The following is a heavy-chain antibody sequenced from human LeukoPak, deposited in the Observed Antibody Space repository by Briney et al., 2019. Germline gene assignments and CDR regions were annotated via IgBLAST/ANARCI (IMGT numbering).Heavy chain of an antibody. CDR3: ARDLDGYYDRLFDY. J-gene: IGHJ4*02. CDR2: ISSSSSTI. CDR1: GFTFISYT. D-gene: IGHD3-22*01. Sequence: GGALLLSCAASGFTFISYTMNWVRQAPGKGLEGVSYISSSSSTIYYADSVKGRFTISRDNAKNSLYLQMNSLRAEDTALYHCARDLDGYYDRLFDYWGQGTLVTVSS. V-gene: IGHV3-48*04.